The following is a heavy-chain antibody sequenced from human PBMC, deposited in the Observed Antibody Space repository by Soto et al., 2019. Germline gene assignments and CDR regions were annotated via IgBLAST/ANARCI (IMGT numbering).Heavy chain of an antibody. CDR3: ARDRSENYYDSSGPHGAFDI. J-gene: IGHJ3*02. D-gene: IGHD3-22*01. CDR2: ISAYNGNT. V-gene: IGHV1-18*01. CDR1: GYTFTSYG. Sequence: GASVKVSCKASGYTFTSYGISWVRQAPGQGLEWMGWISAYNGNTNYAQKLQGRVTMTTDTSTSTAYMELRSLRSDDTAVYYCARDRSENYYDSSGPHGAFDIWGQGTMVTVSS.